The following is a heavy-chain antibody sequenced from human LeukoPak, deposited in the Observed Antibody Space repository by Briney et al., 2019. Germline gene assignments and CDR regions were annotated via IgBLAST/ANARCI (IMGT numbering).Heavy chain of an antibody. CDR2: ISAYNGNT. Sequence: GASVKVSCKASGYTFTSYGISWVRQAPGQGLEWMGWISAYNGNTNYAQKLQGRVTMTTDTSTSTAYMELSSLRSEDTAVYYCATGVFRYSYGYDWGQGTLVTVSS. J-gene: IGHJ4*02. CDR1: GYTFTSYG. D-gene: IGHD5-18*01. CDR3: ATGVFRYSYGYD. V-gene: IGHV1-18*01.